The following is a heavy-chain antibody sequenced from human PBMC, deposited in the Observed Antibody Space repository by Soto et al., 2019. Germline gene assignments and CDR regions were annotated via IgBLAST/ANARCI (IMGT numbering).Heavy chain of an antibody. Sequence: GGSLRLSCTASGFTFGDYAMSWFRQAPGKGLEWVSAISGSGGSTYYADSVKGRFTISRDNSKNTLYLQMNSLRAEDTAVYYCAKDCSSTSCYDYWGQGTLVTVSS. CDR3: AKDCSSTSCYDY. CDR2: ISGSGGST. J-gene: IGHJ4*02. V-gene: IGHV3-23*01. D-gene: IGHD2-2*01. CDR1: GFTFGDYA.